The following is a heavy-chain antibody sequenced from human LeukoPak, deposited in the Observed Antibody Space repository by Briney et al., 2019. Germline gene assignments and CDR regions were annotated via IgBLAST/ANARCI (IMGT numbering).Heavy chain of an antibody. CDR3: ARDGSGFDY. Sequence: GGSLRLSCAASGFTFSSYWMHWVRQAPGKGLVWVSRINTDGSSTSYADSVKGRFTISRDNAKNSVYLQMNSLRAVDTAVYYCARDGSGFDYWGQGTLVTVSS. V-gene: IGHV3-74*01. D-gene: IGHD2-15*01. J-gene: IGHJ4*02. CDR1: GFTFSSYW. CDR2: INTDGSST.